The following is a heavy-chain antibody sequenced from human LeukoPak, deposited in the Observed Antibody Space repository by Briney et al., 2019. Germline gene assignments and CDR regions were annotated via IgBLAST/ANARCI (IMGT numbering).Heavy chain of an antibody. CDR3: ARQVSQPTQAYYYYYMDV. CDR2: IIPIFGTA. J-gene: IGHJ6*03. CDR1: GGTFSSYA. Sequence: SVKVSCKASGGTFSSYAISSVRQAPGQGLEWMGRIIPIFGTANYTQRFQGRVTITTDESTSTAYMELSSLRSEDTAVYYCARQVSQPTQAYYYYYMDVWGKGTTVTVSS. V-gene: IGHV1-69*05. D-gene: IGHD2-2*01.